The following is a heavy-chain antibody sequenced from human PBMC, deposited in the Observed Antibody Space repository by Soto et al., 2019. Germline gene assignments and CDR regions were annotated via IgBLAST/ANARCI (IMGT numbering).Heavy chain of an antibody. V-gene: IGHV4-34*01. D-gene: IGHD2-2*01. CDR1: GGSFSHYY. CDR3: ARLALYCSSSRCYSYYYFYGMDV. Sequence: QVQLQQWGAGLLKPSETLSLTCAVYGGSFSHYYWSWIRQPPGKGLEWIGEINHSGSTNYNPSLKTRVTISVDTSKCQFSPQLSSVAAGDTAVYSCARLALYCSSSRCYSYYYFYGMDVWGPGTAVSGSS. CDR2: INHSGST. J-gene: IGHJ6*01.